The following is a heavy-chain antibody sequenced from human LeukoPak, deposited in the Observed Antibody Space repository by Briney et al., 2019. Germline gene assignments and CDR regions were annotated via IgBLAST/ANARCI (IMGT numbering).Heavy chain of an antibody. CDR1: ALTFSNYA. CDR2: IRGSGNTV. V-gene: IGHV3-23*01. Sequence: GGSLRLSCAASALTFSNYAMNWVRQAPGKGLEWVSAIRGSGNTVHYADSVKGRFTISRDNSKSTLYLQMNSLTAEDTAVYYCAKAGGYYYYFYMDVWGKGTTVTVSS. CDR3: AKAGGYYYYFYMDV. J-gene: IGHJ6*03. D-gene: IGHD2-8*02.